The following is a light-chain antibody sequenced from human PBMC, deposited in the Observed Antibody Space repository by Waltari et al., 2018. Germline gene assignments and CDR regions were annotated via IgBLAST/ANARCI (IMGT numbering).Light chain of an antibody. CDR2: EVN. V-gene: IGLV2-14*01. CDR3: SSYTSGTTLVA. Sequence: QSVLTQPASVSGSPGQSVTISCTGTSSDIGGYKFVSWYQQHPGKAPKLIMFEVNNRPSGVSIRFSGSKSDNTASLTISGLQAEDEADYYCSSYTSGTTLVAFGGGTRLTVL. J-gene: IGLJ2*01. CDR1: SSDIGGYKF.